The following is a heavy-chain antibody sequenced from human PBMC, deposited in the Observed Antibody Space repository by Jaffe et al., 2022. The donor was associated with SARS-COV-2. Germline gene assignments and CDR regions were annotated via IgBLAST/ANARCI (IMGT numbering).Heavy chain of an antibody. CDR2: FSGSGGST. J-gene: IGHJ4*02. Sequence: EVQLLESGGGLVQPGGSLRLSCAASGFSFSSYAMTWVRQAPGKGLEWVSTFSGSGGSTYYADCVKGRFTISRDNSENTLFLQMNSLRAEDTATYYCAKGAYSSGRTAFEYCGQGTLVTVSS. CDR3: AKGAYSSGRTAFEY. D-gene: IGHD6-19*01. CDR1: GFSFSSYA. V-gene: IGHV3-23*01.